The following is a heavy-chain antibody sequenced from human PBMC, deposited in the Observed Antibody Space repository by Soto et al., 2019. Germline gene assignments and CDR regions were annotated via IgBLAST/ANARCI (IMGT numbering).Heavy chain of an antibody. D-gene: IGHD2-15*01. J-gene: IGHJ5*02. V-gene: IGHV4-39*01. CDR2: IYYSGST. CDR1: GGSISSSSYY. Sequence: QLQLQESGPGLVKPSETLSLTCTVSGGSISSSSYYWGWIRQPPGKGLEWIGSIYYSGSTYYNPSLKSRVTISVDTSKNQFSLKLSSVTAADTAVYYCARQVVVPMDWFDPWGQGTLVTVSS. CDR3: ARQVVVPMDWFDP.